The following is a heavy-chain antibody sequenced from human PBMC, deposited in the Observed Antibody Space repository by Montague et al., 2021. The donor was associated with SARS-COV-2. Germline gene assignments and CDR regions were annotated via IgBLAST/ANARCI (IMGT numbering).Heavy chain of an antibody. CDR3: ALAVAGRGGYDY. V-gene: IGHV6-1*01. Sequence: CAISGDSVSSNCAARNWIRQSPSRGLEWLGRTYYRSKWYYEYAVSLKSRITINPDTSKNQFSLQVKSMTPEDTAVYYCALAVAGRGGYDYWGQGTLVTVSS. CDR2: TYYRSKWYY. J-gene: IGHJ4*02. CDR1: GDSVSSNCAA. D-gene: IGHD6-19*01.